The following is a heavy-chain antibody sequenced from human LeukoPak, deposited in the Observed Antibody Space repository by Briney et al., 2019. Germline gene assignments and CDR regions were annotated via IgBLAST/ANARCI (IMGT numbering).Heavy chain of an antibody. CDR3: ARVGLYDSSGYLDY. CDR1: GFTFSSYA. V-gene: IGHV3-23*01. CDR2: ISGDGGDT. D-gene: IGHD3-22*01. Sequence: GGSLRLSCAASGFTFSSYAMNWVRQAPGKGLEWVSTISGDGGDTHYADSVRGRFTISRANSKNTLFMQMNSLRAEDTAVYYCARVGLYDSSGYLDYWGQGTLVTVSS. J-gene: IGHJ4*02.